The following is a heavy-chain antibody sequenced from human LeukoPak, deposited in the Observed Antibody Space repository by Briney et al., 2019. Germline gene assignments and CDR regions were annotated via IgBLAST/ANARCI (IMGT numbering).Heavy chain of an antibody. Sequence: PGGSLRLSCAASGFTFSSYGMHWVRQAPGKGLEWVAFIRYDGSNKYYADSVKGRFTISRDNSKNTLYLQMNSLRAEDTAVYYCAKEGSEGYFDWSQPNAYWGQGTLVTVSS. J-gene: IGHJ4*02. V-gene: IGHV3-30*02. CDR3: AKEGSEGYFDWSQPNAY. CDR2: IRYDGSNK. D-gene: IGHD3-9*01. CDR1: GFTFSSYG.